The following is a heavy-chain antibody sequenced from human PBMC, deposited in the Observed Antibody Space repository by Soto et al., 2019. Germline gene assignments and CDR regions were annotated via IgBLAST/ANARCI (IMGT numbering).Heavy chain of an antibody. CDR2: ISYDGSNK. J-gene: IGHJ4*02. V-gene: IGHV3-30*18. Sequence: GGSLRLSCAASGFTFSSYGMHWVRQAPGKGLEWVAVISYDGSNKYYADPVKGRFTISRDNSKNTLYLQMNSLRAEDTAVYYCAKSVPYYYDSSGPDYWGQGTLVTVSS. CDR3: AKSVPYYYDSSGPDY. CDR1: GFTFSSYG. D-gene: IGHD3-22*01.